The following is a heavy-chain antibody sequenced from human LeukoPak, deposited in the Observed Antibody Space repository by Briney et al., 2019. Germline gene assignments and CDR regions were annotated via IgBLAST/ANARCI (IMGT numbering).Heavy chain of an antibody. D-gene: IGHD2-15*01. J-gene: IGHJ4*02. CDR2: ISYSGGSI. V-gene: IGHV3-23*01. Sequence: GGSLSLSCAASGFTFSNFVMNWVRQAPGKGLEWVSGISYSGGSIYYADSVKGRFTIYRDNSKNTLYLQMNSLRAEDTAVYYCAKDRRYSQDYWGQGTLVTVSS. CDR3: AKDRRYSQDY. CDR1: GFTFSNFV.